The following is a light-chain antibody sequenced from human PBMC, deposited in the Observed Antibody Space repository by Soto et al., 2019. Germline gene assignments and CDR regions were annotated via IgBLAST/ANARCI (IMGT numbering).Light chain of an antibody. V-gene: IGKV3-15*01. CDR1: QSVNSN. Sequence: EIVMTQSPATLSLSPGERATLSCRASQSVNSNLAWYQQKAGQAPRLLIYGTSTRAAGIPARFSGSGSGTDFTLTISSLQFEDFAVYYCQRYNNWPLFGQGTKLEIK. J-gene: IGKJ2*01. CDR2: GTS. CDR3: QRYNNWPL.